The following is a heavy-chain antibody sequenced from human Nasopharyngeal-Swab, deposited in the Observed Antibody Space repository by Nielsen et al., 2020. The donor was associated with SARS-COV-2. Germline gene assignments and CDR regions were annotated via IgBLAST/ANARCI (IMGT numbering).Heavy chain of an antibody. CDR2: IYYSGST. Sequence: SETLSLTCTVSGGSISSSSYYWGWISQPPGKGLEWIGSIYYSGSTYYNPSLKSRVTISVDTSKNQFSLKLSSVTAADTAVYYCAGVPSSSMSYWFDPWGQGTLVTVSS. CDR3: AGVPSSSMSYWFDP. J-gene: IGHJ5*02. D-gene: IGHD6-6*01. V-gene: IGHV4-39*07. CDR1: GGSISSSSYY.